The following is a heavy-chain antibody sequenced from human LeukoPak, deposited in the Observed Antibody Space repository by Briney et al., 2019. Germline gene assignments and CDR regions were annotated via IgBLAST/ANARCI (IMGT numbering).Heavy chain of an antibody. CDR2: IYPGDSDT. Sequence: GESLQISCRGSGSIFTSYWIGWVRQMPGKGLEWMGIIYPGDSDTRYSPSFQGQVTISADKSISTAYLQWSSLKASDTAMYYCARRSITMVRGVISDYFDYWGQGTLVTVSS. CDR1: GSIFTSYW. CDR3: ARRSITMVRGVISDYFDY. J-gene: IGHJ4*02. D-gene: IGHD3-10*01. V-gene: IGHV5-51*01.